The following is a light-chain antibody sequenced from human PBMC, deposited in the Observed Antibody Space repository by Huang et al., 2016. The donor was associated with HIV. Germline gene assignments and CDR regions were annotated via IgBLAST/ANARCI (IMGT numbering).Light chain of an antibody. Sequence: EVVLTQSPATLSSSPGERATLSCRASQTVGSYLAWYQQKPGQPPRLLIYDASNRATGIPARFSGSGYGTDFTLTISSLEPEDFAVYYCQQRVNWPLTFGGGTKVEIK. CDR1: QTVGSY. CDR3: QQRVNWPLT. J-gene: IGKJ4*01. V-gene: IGKV3-11*01. CDR2: DAS.